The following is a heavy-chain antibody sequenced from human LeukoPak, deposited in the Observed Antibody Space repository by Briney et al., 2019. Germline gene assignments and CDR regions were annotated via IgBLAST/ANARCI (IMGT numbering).Heavy chain of an antibody. CDR1: GFTFSSYG. Sequence: PGGSLRLSCAASGFTFSSYGMHWVRQAPGKGLEWVAFIRYDGSNKYYADSVKGRFTISRDNSKNTLYLQMNSLRAEDTAVYYCARGRLLWFGELYDFDYWGQGTLVTVSS. D-gene: IGHD3-10*01. CDR3: ARGRLLWFGELYDFDY. CDR2: IRYDGSNK. V-gene: IGHV3-30*02. J-gene: IGHJ4*02.